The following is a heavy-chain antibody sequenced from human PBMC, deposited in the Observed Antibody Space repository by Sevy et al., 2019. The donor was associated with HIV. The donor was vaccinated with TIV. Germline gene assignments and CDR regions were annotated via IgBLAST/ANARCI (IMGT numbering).Heavy chain of an antibody. D-gene: IGHD1-26*01. J-gene: IGHJ6*03. V-gene: IGHV1-3*01. CDR3: ARVDSGSYYAGYYYYMDV. Sequence: ASVKVSCKASGYTFTSYAMHWVRQAPGQRLEWMGWINAGNGNTKYSQKFQGRVTITRDTSASTAYMELSSLRPEDTAVYYCARVDSGSYYAGYYYYMDVWGKGTTVTVSS. CDR2: INAGNGNT. CDR1: GYTFTSYA.